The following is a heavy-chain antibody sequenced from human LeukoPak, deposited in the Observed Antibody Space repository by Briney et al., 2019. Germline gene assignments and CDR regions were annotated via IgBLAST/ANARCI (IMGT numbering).Heavy chain of an antibody. D-gene: IGHD3-22*01. CDR3: VRGGGYCHDY. CDR1: GFTFSNKW. Sequence: GGSLRVSCAASGFTFSNKWMHWVRQAPGKGLVWVSLINTDGSTTSYADSVKGRFTISRDNAKNTLYLQMNSLRAEDTAVYYCVRGGGYCHDYWGQGTLVTVSS. CDR2: INTDGSTT. V-gene: IGHV3-74*01. J-gene: IGHJ4*02.